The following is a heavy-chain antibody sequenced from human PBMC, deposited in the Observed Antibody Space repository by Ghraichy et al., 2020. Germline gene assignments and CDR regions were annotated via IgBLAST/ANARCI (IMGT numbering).Heavy chain of an antibody. V-gene: IGHV1-3*01. D-gene: IGHD3-3*01. J-gene: IGHJ5*02. Sequence: ASVKVSCKASGYTFTSYAMHWVRQAPGQRLEWMGWINAGNGNTKYSQKFQGRVTITRDTSASTAYMELSSLRSEDTAVYYCARELTIFGVVIPSNWFDPWGQGTLVTVSS. CDR1: GYTFTSYA. CDR3: ARELTIFGVVIPSNWFDP. CDR2: INAGNGNT.